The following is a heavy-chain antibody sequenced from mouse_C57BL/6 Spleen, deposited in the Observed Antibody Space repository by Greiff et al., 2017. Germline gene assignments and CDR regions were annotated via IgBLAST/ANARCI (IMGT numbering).Heavy chain of an antibody. J-gene: IGHJ1*03. CDR2: IDPEDGDT. V-gene: IGHV14-1*01. D-gene: IGHD1-1*01. Sequence: VQLQQSGAELVRPGASVKLSCTASGFNIKDYSMHWVKQRPEQGLEWIGRIDPEDGDTEYAPKFQGKATMTADTSSNTAYLQLSSLTSEDTAVYYCTNYYGSSHWYFDVWGTGTTVTVSS. CDR3: TNYYGSSHWYFDV. CDR1: GFNIKDYS.